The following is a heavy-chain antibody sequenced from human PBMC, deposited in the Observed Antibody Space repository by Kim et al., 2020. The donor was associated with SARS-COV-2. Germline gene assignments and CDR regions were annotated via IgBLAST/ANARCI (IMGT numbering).Heavy chain of an antibody. D-gene: IGHD3-22*01. J-gene: IGHJ5*02. CDR3: ASSGYYYNWFDP. Sequence: GYAQKFQGGVTMTRNTSISTAYMELSSLRSEDTAVYYCASSGYYYNWFDPWGQGTLVTVSS. V-gene: IGHV1-8*01.